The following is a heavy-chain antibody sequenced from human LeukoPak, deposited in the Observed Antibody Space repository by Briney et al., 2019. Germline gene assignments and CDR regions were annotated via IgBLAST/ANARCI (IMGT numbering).Heavy chain of an antibody. Sequence: ASVKVSCKASGYTFTSYGISWVRQAPGQGLEWMGWISAYNGNTNYAQKLQGRVTMTTDTSTSTAYMELRSLRSDDTAVYYCARAGGRGYDILTGYNYYYYGMDVWGQRTTVTVSS. V-gene: IGHV1-18*01. CDR2: ISAYNGNT. CDR1: GYTFTSYG. D-gene: IGHD3-9*01. J-gene: IGHJ6*02. CDR3: ARAGGRGYDILTGYNYYYYGMDV.